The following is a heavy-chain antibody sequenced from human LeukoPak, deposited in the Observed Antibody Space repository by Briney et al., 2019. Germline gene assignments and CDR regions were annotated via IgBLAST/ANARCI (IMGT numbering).Heavy chain of an antibody. D-gene: IGHD2-15*01. CDR2: IKQDGSEK. CDR3: ARGYCSGGSCYAFDI. J-gene: IGHJ3*02. Sequence: GGSLRLSCAASEYTFSNYWMSWVRQAPGKGLEWAANIKQDGSEKYYLDSVKGRFTISRDNAKQSLYLQMNSLRAEDTAVYYCARGYCSGGSCYAFDIWGQGTMVTVSS. V-gene: IGHV3-7*04. CDR1: EYTFSNYW.